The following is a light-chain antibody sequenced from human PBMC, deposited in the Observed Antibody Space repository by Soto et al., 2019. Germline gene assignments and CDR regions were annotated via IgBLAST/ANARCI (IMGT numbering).Light chain of an antibody. J-gene: IGLJ1*01. CDR1: SSDVGGYNH. V-gene: IGLV2-14*01. CDR3: SSYTSSTTQYV. CDR2: EVS. Sequence: QSALTQPASVSGSHGQSITISCTGTSSDVGGYNHVSWYQQHPGKAPKVMIYEVSNRPSGVSNRFSGSKSGNTASLTISGLQAEDEADYYCSSYTSSTTQYVFGTGTKVTVL.